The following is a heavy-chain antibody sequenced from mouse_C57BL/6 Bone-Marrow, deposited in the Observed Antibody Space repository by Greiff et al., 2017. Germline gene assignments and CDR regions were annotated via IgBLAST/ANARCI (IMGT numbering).Heavy chain of an antibody. D-gene: IGHD1-1*01. V-gene: IGHV5-6*01. J-gene: IGHJ1*03. CDR1: GFTFSSYG. Sequence: VQLKESGGDLVKPGGSLKLSCAASGFTFSSYGMSWVRQTPDKRLEWVATISSGGSYTYYPDSVKGRFTISRDNAKNTLYLQMSSLKSEDTAMYYCARRAHIYYYGSGPFYWYFDVWGTGTTVTVSS. CDR2: ISSGGSYT. CDR3: ARRAHIYYYGSGPFYWYFDV.